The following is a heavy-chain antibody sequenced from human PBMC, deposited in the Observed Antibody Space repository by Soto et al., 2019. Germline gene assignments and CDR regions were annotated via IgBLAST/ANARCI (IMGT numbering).Heavy chain of an antibody. CDR2: IYYSGAT. CDR1: GGSISSEGYY. Sequence: SETLSLTCTVSGGSISSEGYYWSWFRQLPGKGLEWIGDIYYSGATYHNPSLRSRLTISGDASKNQFSLKLSSVTAADTALYYCARGRGYSYGPYYFDYWGQGTLVTVSS. J-gene: IGHJ4*02. V-gene: IGHV4-31*03. CDR3: ARGRGYSYGPYYFDY. D-gene: IGHD5-18*01.